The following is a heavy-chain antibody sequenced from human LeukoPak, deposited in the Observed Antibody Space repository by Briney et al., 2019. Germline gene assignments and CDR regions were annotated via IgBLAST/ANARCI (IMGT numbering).Heavy chain of an antibody. CDR1: GFTFSAYA. CDR2: IGSDNKP. Sequence: GGSLRLSCEASGFTFSAYAMTWVRQAPGKGLEWVSSIGSDNKPHYSESVKGRFTISRDNSENTLYLQMNSLRAEDTAVYYCGRYFVMDVWGQGTSVTVSS. V-gene: IGHV3-23*05. CDR3: GRYFVMDV. J-gene: IGHJ6*02.